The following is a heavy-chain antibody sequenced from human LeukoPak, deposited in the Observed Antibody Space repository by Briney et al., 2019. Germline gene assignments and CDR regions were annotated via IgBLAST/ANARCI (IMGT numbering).Heavy chain of an antibody. CDR1: GGTFSSYA. Sequence: SVKVSCKASGGTFSSYAISWVRQAAGQGLEWMGGIIPIFGTANYAQKFQGRVTITADESTSTAYMELSSLRSEDTAVYYCARAPTGTTPFDYWGQGTLVTVSS. J-gene: IGHJ4*02. D-gene: IGHD1-1*01. CDR2: IIPIFGTA. V-gene: IGHV1-69*13. CDR3: ARAPTGTTPFDY.